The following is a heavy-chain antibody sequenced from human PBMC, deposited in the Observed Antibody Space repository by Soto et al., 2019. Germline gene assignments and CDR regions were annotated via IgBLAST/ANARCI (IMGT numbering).Heavy chain of an antibody. Sequence: VQLVESGGGLVQPGGSLRLSCAASGFTFSSYSMNWVRQAPGKGLEWVSYISSSSSTIYYADSVKGRFTISRDNAKNSLYLQMNSLRDEDTAVYYCARVPQVVVAAYGMDVWGQGTTVTVSS. CDR1: GFTFSSYS. V-gene: IGHV3-48*02. CDR3: ARVPQVVVAAYGMDV. D-gene: IGHD2-15*01. CDR2: ISSSSSTI. J-gene: IGHJ6*02.